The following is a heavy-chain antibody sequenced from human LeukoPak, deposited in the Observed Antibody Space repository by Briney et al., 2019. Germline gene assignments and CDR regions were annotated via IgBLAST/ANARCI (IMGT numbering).Heavy chain of an antibody. J-gene: IGHJ4*02. CDR3: ARAQDTYNSLYFDY. Sequence: PGGSLRLSCAGSGFSFNNYWMHWVRQAPGKGLVWVSRIHSDGGVTTYADSVKGRFTISKDSARNTLYLQMNTLRVEDTAVYYCARAQDTYNSLYFDYWGQGALVTFPS. CDR1: GFSFNNYW. V-gene: IGHV3-74*01. CDR2: IHSDGGVT. D-gene: IGHD5-24*01.